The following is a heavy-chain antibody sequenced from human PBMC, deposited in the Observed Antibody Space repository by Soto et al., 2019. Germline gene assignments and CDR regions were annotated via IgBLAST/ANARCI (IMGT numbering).Heavy chain of an antibody. V-gene: IGHV3-48*01. CDR2: ISSSSSTI. J-gene: IGHJ4*02. CDR3: ARSPYCAGDCYNY. Sequence: PGGSLRLSCAASGFTFTSYSLNWVRQAPGKGLEWVSYISSSSSTIYYADSVKGRFTISRDNAKNSLYLQMNSLRAEDTAVYYCARSPYCAGDCYNYWGQGTLVTVSS. CDR1: GFTFTSYS. D-gene: IGHD2-21*02.